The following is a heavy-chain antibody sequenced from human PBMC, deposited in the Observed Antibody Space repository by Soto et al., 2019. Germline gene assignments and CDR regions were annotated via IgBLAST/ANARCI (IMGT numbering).Heavy chain of an antibody. J-gene: IGHJ5*02. V-gene: IGHV3-23*01. CDR1: GFTFRDHA. D-gene: IGHD3-22*01. CDR3: AKDRYYDTPGWFDP. CDR2: ISANGASI. Sequence: VGSLRLSCVGSGFTFRDHAMRWVRQAPGRGLEWVSAISANGASIQHADSVKGRFSVSRDNAKNTVYLQMDNLRTEDSAVYYCAKDRYYDTPGWFDPWGQGSRVTVSS.